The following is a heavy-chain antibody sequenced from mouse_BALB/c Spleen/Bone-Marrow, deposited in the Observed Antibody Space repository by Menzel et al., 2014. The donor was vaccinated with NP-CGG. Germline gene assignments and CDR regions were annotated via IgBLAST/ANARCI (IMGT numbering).Heavy chain of an antibody. Sequence: EVMLVESGGGLVQPGGSMKLSCVATGFTFSNYWMNWVRQSPEKGLEWVAEIRLKSNNYATHYVESVKGRFTISRDDSKSSVYLQMNNLRAEDTGIYYCTRHYYGSSFDYWGQGTTLTVSS. CDR1: GFTFSNYW. D-gene: IGHD1-1*01. J-gene: IGHJ2*01. CDR3: TRHYYGSSFDY. CDR2: IRLKSNNYAT. V-gene: IGHV6-6*02.